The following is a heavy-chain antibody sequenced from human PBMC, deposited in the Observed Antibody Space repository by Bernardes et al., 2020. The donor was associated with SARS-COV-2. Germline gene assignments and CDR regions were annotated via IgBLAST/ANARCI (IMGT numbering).Heavy chain of an antibody. V-gene: IGHV1-18*04. D-gene: IGHD3-3*01. J-gene: IGHJ6*02. CDR2: ISAYNGNT. CDR1: GYTFTSYG. Sequence: ASVKVSCKASGYTFTSYGISWVRQAPGQGLEWMGWISAYNGNTNYAQKLQGRVTMTTDTSTSTAYMELRSLRSDDTAVYYCARDGQGMGTYYDFWSGYYSHDLLYGMDVWGQGTTVTVSS. CDR3: ARDGQGMGTYYDFWSGYYSHDLLYGMDV.